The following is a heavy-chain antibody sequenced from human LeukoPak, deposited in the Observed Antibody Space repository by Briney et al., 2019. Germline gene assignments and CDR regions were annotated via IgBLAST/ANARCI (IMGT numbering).Heavy chain of an antibody. CDR2: IIPIFGTA. CDR1: GGTFSSYA. D-gene: IGHD1-26*01. V-gene: IGHV1-69*13. Sequence: ASVKVSCKASGGTFSSYAISWVRQAPGQGLEWMGGIIPIFGTANYAQKFQGRVTITADESTSTAYMELSSLRSEDTAVCYCARDFGYSGSYYNTPLDYWGQGTLVTVSS. CDR3: ARDFGYSGSYYNTPLDY. J-gene: IGHJ4*02.